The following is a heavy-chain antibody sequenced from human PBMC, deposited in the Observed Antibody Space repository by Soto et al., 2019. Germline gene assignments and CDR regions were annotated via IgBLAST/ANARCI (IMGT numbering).Heavy chain of an antibody. CDR2: ISYDGSNK. J-gene: IGHJ2*01. CDR3: AILYQTTVVAAALGGFDL. V-gene: IGHV3-30*03. Sequence: QVQLVESGGGVVQPGRSLRLSCAASGFTFSSYGMQWVRQPPGKGLVWVAVISYDGSNKYYADSVKSPFTIVRDNSKNPLYLHMNSLGAEETAVYYCAILYQTTVVAAALGGFDLWGRGSLVVVSA. CDR1: GFTFSSYG. D-gene: IGHD2-15*01.